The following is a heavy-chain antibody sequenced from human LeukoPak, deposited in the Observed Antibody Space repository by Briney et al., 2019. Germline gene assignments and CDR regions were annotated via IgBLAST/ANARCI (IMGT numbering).Heavy chain of an antibody. J-gene: IGHJ4*02. D-gene: IGHD1-26*01. CDR3: ARTGYLGIDY. Sequence: PSETLSLTCAVYGGSFSGYYWSWIRQPPGKGLEWIGEINHSGSTNYNPSLKSRVTISVDTSKNQFSLKLSSVTAADTAVYYCARTGYLGIDYWGQGTLVTVSS. CDR1: GGSFSGYY. CDR2: INHSGST. V-gene: IGHV4-34*01.